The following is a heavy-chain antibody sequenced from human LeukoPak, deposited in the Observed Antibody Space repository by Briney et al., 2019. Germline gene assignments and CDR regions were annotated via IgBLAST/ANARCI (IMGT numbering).Heavy chain of an antibody. CDR1: GGSISNYY. CDR3: ARVKRLAYYYDSSGYYYDY. Sequence: SETLSLTCTVSGGSISNYYWSWIRQPPGKGLEWIAYIYYSGSTNYNPSLKSRVTISVDTSKNQFSLKLSSVTAADTAVYYCARVKRLAYYYDSSGYYYDYWGQGTLVTVSS. V-gene: IGHV4-59*12. CDR2: IYYSGST. D-gene: IGHD3-22*01. J-gene: IGHJ4*02.